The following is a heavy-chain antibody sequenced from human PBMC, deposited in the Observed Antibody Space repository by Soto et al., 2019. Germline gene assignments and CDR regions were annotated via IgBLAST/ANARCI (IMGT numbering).Heavy chain of an antibody. CDR3: ARGRVGELFDTLYYYYYYMDV. CDR2: IYYGGTT. Sequence: SETLSLTCTVSGDSISSDHYYWGWIRQPPGKGLEWIGSIYYGGTTYYYPSLKSRVTISVDTSKNQFSLKLNSVTAADTAVYYCARGRVGELFDTLYYYYYYMDVWGKGTTVTVSS. J-gene: IGHJ6*03. CDR1: GDSISSDHYY. D-gene: IGHD3-10*01. V-gene: IGHV4-39*01.